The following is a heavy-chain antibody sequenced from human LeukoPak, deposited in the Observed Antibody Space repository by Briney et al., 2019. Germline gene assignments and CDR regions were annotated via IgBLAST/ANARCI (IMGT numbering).Heavy chain of an antibody. D-gene: IGHD3-16*02. CDR2: INHSGST. J-gene: IGHJ4*02. CDR1: GGSFSGYY. CDR3: ARGGHDYVWGSYRERTSFFDY. V-gene: IGHV4-34*01. Sequence: SETLSLTCAVYGGSFSGYYWSWIHQPPGKGLEWIGEINHSGSTNYNPSLKSRVTISVDTSKNQFSLKLSSVTAADTAVYYCARGGHDYVWGSYRERTSFFDYWGQGTLVTVSS.